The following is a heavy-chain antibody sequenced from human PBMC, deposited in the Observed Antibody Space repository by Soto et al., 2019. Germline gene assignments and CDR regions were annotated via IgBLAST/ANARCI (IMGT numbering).Heavy chain of an antibody. V-gene: IGHV4-34*01. Sequence: SETLSLTCAVYGGSFSGYYWSWIRQPPGKGLEWIGEINHSGSTNYNPSLKSRVTISVDTSKNQFSLKLSSVTAADTAVYYCARGKGRRGSGSYYSWFDPWGQGTLVTVS. D-gene: IGHD3-10*01. CDR1: GGSFSGYY. CDR2: INHSGST. J-gene: IGHJ5*02. CDR3: ARGKGRRGSGSYYSWFDP.